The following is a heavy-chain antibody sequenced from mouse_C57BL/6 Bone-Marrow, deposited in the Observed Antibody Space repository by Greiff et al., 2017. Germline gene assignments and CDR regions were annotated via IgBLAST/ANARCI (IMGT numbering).Heavy chain of an antibody. Sequence: QVQLQQPGAELVRPGSSVKLSCKASGYTFTSYWMHWVKQRPIQGLEWIGNIDPSDSETPYNQKFKDKATLTVDKSSSTAYMQLSSLTSEDSAVYYCARRGSGYSFAYWGQGTLVTVSA. CDR2: IDPSDSET. V-gene: IGHV1-52*01. CDR1: GYTFTSYW. D-gene: IGHD3-2*02. CDR3: ARRGSGYSFAY. J-gene: IGHJ3*01.